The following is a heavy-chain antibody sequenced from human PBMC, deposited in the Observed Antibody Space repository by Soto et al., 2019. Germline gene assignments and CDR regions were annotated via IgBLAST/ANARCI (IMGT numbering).Heavy chain of an antibody. Sequence: TLSLTCGVSGGTIRSPDWWTWVRQPPGKGLEWIGEIFQSGSTNYTPSLESRVTISVDKSKNQFSLTLTSVTAADTAVYFCARGRGRYSSGWSWFDPWGQGIFVTVSS. J-gene: IGHJ5*02. V-gene: IGHV4-4*01. CDR1: GGTIRSPDW. CDR2: IFQSGST. D-gene: IGHD6-19*01. CDR3: ARGRGRYSSGWSWFDP.